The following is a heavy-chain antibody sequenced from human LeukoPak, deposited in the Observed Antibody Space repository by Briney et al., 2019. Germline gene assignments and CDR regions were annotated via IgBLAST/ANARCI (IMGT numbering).Heavy chain of an antibody. V-gene: IGHV3-23*01. CDR2: ISGSGGST. Sequence: GGSLRLSCAASGFTFSSYAMSWARQVPGKGLEWVSAISGSGGSTYYADSVKGRFTISRDNSKNTLYLQMNSLRAEDTAVYYCAKDLRGAAAVTLGDYWGQGTLVTVSS. CDR3: AKDLRGAAAVTLGDY. J-gene: IGHJ4*02. D-gene: IGHD6-13*01. CDR1: GFTFSSYA.